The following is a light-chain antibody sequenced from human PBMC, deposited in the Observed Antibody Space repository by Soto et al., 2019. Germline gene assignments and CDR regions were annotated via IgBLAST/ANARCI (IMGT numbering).Light chain of an antibody. Sequence: SYELTQPPSVSVSPGQTASITCSGDKLGDKYACWYQQKPGQSPVLVIYQDSKRPSGIPERFSGSNSGKKATLTISGTQAMDEADYYCQAWDSSTVVFGGGTKLTVL. CDR3: QAWDSSTVV. CDR1: KLGDKY. CDR2: QDS. J-gene: IGLJ2*01. V-gene: IGLV3-1*01.